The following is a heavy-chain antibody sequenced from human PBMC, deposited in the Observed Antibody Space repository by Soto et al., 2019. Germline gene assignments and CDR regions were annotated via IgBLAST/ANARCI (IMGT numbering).Heavy chain of an antibody. J-gene: IGHJ4*02. D-gene: IGHD1-26*01. Sequence: EVQLVESGGGLVQPGESLKLSCAAFGFTLSGSAVHWVRQASGKGLEWVGRIRSKTHSYATEYIASVKGRFTMSRDDSNNTAYLQMNGLKTDDTAVYYCTRSGGSYSFGYWGQGTLVTVSS. CDR1: GFTLSGSA. CDR2: IRSKTHSYAT. V-gene: IGHV3-73*02. CDR3: TRSGGSYSFGY.